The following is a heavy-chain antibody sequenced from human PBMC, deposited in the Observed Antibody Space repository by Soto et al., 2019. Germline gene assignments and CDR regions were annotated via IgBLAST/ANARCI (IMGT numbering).Heavy chain of an antibody. CDR3: ARGGIQLSYAFDY. CDR1: GTSVSNYY. CDR2: IYTSGST. Sequence: SETLSLTCSVSGTSVSNYYWSWIRQPAGKGLEHIGRIYTSGSTSYNPSLKSRVTMSMDTSRTQIYLNLTSVTAADTAVYYCARGGIQLSYAFDYWGQGIQVTVYS. J-gene: IGHJ4*02. V-gene: IGHV4-4*07. D-gene: IGHD5-18*01.